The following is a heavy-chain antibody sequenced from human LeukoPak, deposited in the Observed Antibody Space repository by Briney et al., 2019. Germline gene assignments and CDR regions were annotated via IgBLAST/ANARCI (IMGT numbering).Heavy chain of an antibody. CDR3: ARSRGYFDY. Sequence: SETLSLTCTVSGGSISSYYWSWIRQPPGKGLEWIGYIYYSGSTNYNPSLKSQVTISVDTSKNQFSLKLSSVTAADTALYYCARSRGYFDYWGQGTLVTVSS. CDR2: IYYSGST. D-gene: IGHD6-13*01. CDR1: GGSISSYY. J-gene: IGHJ4*02. V-gene: IGHV4-59*01.